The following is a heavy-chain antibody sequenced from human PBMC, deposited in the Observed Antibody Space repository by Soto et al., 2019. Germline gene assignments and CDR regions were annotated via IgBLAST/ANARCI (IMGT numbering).Heavy chain of an antibody. CDR3: ARDVVYCSGGSCYPKYYFDY. D-gene: IGHD2-15*01. Sequence: SVKVSCKASGGTFSSYTISWVRQAPGQGLEWMGRIIPILGIANYAQKFQGRVTMTADTSTSTAYMELSSLRSEDTAVYYCARDVVYCSGGSCYPKYYFDYWGQGTLVTVSS. J-gene: IGHJ4*02. CDR2: IIPILGIA. V-gene: IGHV1-69*04. CDR1: GGTFSSYT.